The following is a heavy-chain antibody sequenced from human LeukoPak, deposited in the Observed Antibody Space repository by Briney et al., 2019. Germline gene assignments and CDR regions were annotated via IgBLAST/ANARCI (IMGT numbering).Heavy chain of an antibody. D-gene: IGHD3-22*01. CDR3: ASYSIGYYRWGVYY. V-gene: IGHV4-30-4*08. CDR2: IYYSGST. CDR1: GGSISSGDYY. J-gene: IGHJ4*02. Sequence: PSETLSLTCTVSGGSISSGDYYWSWIRQPPGKGLEWIGYIYYSGSTYYNPSLKSRVTISVDTSKNQFSLKLSSLTAADTAVYYCASYSIGYYRWGVYYWVQGTLVTVSS.